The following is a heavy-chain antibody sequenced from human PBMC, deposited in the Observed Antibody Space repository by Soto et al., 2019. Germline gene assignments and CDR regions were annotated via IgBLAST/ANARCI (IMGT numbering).Heavy chain of an antibody. CDR1: GGTFSSYA. D-gene: IGHD6-19*01. CDR3: ASRGGWSHAFDI. V-gene: IGHV1-69*06. CDR2: IIPIFGTA. J-gene: IGHJ3*02. Sequence: SVKVSCKASGGTFSSYAISWVRQAPGQGPEWMGGIIPIFGTANYAQKFQGRVTITADKSTSTAYMELSSLRSEDTAVYYCASRGGWSHAFDIWGQGTMVTVSS.